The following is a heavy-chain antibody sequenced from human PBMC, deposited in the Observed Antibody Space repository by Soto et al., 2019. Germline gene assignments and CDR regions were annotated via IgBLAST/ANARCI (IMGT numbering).Heavy chain of an antibody. D-gene: IGHD3-10*01. V-gene: IGHV4-34*01. J-gene: IGHJ6*02. CDR3: ARGRGMGYGSGSYYYGMDV. Sequence: PSETLSLTCAVYGGSFSGYYWGWIRQPPGKGREWIGEINHSGSSNYNPSLKRRVTISVDTSKNQFSLKLSSVTAADTAVYYCARGRGMGYGSGSYYYGMDVWGQGTTVTVS. CDR1: GGSFSGYY. CDR2: INHSGSS.